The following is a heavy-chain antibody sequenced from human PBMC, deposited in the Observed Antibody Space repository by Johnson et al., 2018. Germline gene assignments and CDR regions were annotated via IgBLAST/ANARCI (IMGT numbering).Heavy chain of an antibody. D-gene: IGHD3-22*01. J-gene: IGHJ4*02. CDR3: TTSLPTVIVVGDY. V-gene: IGHV3-15*01. CDR1: GFTFSNAW. CDR2: IRRKTDGGTT. Sequence: VQLLESGGGLVKPGGSLILSCAVSGFTFSNAWMNWVRQAPGKGLEWVGRIRRKTDGGTTDYAAPVKGRFTISRDDSKNTLYLQMNSLKTEDTAVYYCTTSLPTVIVVGDYWGQGTLVSVSS.